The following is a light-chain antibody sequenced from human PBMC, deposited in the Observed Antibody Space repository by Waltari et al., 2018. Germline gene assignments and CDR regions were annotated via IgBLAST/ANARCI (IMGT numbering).Light chain of an antibody. CDR3: SSYTSSSTLV. Sequence: QSALTQPASVSGSPGQSITISCTGTSSDVGGYTYVSWYQQHPGKAHKLMIYEVSNRPTGVANRFSGSKSGNTASLTISGLQAEDEADYYCSSYTSSSTLVFGGGTKLTV. CDR2: EVS. V-gene: IGLV2-14*01. J-gene: IGLJ2*01. CDR1: SSDVGGYTY.